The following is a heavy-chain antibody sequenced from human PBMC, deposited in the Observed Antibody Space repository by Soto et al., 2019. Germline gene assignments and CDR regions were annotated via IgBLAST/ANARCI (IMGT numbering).Heavy chain of an antibody. D-gene: IGHD5-18*01. CDR1: GFTFSSYG. CDR3: AQEGAYSYVDY. V-gene: IGHV3-30*18. CDR2: ISYDGSNK. Sequence: QVQLVESGGGVVQPGRSLRLSCAASGFTFSSYGMHWVRQAPGKGLEWVAVISYDGSNKYYADSVKGRFTISRDNSKNTLDLQMNSLRAEDTAVYYCAQEGAYSYVDYWGQGTLVTVSS. J-gene: IGHJ4*02.